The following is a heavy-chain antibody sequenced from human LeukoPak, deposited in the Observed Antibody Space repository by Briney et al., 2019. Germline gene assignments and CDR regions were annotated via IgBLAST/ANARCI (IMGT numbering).Heavy chain of an antibody. D-gene: IGHD5-18*01. J-gene: IGHJ6*02. CDR2: IYSGGST. CDR3: AKYLGENLPLVDTAMALFYYYYYGMDV. CDR1: GLIVSSNY. V-gene: IGHV3-53*05. Sequence: GGSLRLSCAASGLIVSSNYMSWVRQAPGKGLEWVSVIYSGGSTSYADSVKGRFTISRDNSKNTLYLQMNSLRAEDTAVYYCAKYLGENLPLVDTAMALFYYYYYGMDVWGQGTTVTVSS.